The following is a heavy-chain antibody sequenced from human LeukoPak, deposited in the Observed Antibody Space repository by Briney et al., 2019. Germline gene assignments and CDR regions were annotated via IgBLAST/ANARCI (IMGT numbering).Heavy chain of an antibody. V-gene: IGHV1-8*01. CDR1: GYTFTSYD. Sequence: ASVKVSCKASGYTFTSYDINWVRQATGQGLEWMGWMNPNSGNTGYAQKFQGRVTMTRNTSISTAYMELSSLRSEDTAVYYCAREGSGKGAYGYWGQGTLVTVSS. CDR3: AREGSGKGAYGY. D-gene: IGHD3-10*01. CDR2: MNPNSGNT. J-gene: IGHJ4*02.